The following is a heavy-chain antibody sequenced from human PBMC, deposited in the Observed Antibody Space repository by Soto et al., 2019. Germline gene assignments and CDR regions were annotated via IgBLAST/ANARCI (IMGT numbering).Heavy chain of an antibody. J-gene: IGHJ5*02. CDR1: GDSVSKYY. D-gene: IGHD6-19*01. CDR2: IYNSGSS. CDR3: AKVGMVGTVLGSWFDP. Sequence: LSLTCTVSGDSVSKYYWTWIRQPAGKGLEWIGRIYNSGSSNYNPSLKSRVTISVDTSKNQFSLRLSSVTAADTAVYYCAKVGMVGTVLGSWFDPWGQGTLVTVSS. V-gene: IGHV4-4*07.